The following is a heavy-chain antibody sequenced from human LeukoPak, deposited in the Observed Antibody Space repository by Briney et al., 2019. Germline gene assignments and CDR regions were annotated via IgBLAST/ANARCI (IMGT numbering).Heavy chain of an antibody. CDR1: GGSISRYY. CDR2: NYTSGST. Sequence: SDTLSLTYTVSGGSISRYYWSWMRRPAGKGLEDIRRNYTSGSTNYNPSLESRVTMSVDTSKNQFSLKLSSVTAADTAVYYCARSNVRFYYYYYYMDVWGKGTTVTVSS. J-gene: IGHJ6*03. CDR3: ARSNVRFYYYYYYMDV. D-gene: IGHD4-11*01. V-gene: IGHV4-4*07.